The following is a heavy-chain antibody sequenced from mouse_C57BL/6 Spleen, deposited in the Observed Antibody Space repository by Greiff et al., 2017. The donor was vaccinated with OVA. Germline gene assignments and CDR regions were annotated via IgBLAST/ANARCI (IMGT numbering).Heavy chain of an antibody. CDR1: GYTFTDHT. CDR3: ARLGTTVDWYFDV. D-gene: IGHD1-1*01. CDR2: IYPRDGST. J-gene: IGHJ1*03. V-gene: IGHV1-78*01. Sequence: VKLQESDAELVKPGASVKISCKVSGYTFTDHTIHWMKQRPEQGLEWIGYIYPRDGSTKYNEKFKGKATLTADKSSSTAYMQLNSLTSEDSAVYFCARLGTTVDWYFDVWGTGTTVTVSS.